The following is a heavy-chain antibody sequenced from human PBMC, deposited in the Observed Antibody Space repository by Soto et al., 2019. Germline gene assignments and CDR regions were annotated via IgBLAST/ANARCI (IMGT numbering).Heavy chain of an antibody. V-gene: IGHV1-69*01. CDR2: IIPIFGTP. J-gene: IGHJ4*02. CDR3: ARDRDDYGSGNYYNRIDF. CDR1: GGFFSLFV. Sequence: QVQLVQSGAEVKKPGSPGRVQGRASGGFFSLFVFSCFRRPPGQGLEWRGGIIPIFGTPNYAQRFQGRVTITADESTSTAYMELSRLRSEDTAVYYCARDRDDYGSGNYYNRIDFWGQGTLVTVSS. D-gene: IGHD3-10*01.